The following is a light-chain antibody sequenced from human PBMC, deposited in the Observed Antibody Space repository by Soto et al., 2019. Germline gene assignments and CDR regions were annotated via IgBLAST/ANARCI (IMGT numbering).Light chain of an antibody. Sequence: QPVLTQSSSASASLGSSVKLTCTLSSGHSSYIIAWHQQQPGKAPRYLMKLEGSGSYNKGSGVPDRFSGSSSGADRYLTVSNLQFEDEADYHCETWDSSLGVFGGGTQLTVL. V-gene: IGLV4-60*02. CDR1: SGHSSYI. CDR2: LEGSGSY. CDR3: ETWDSSLGV. J-gene: IGLJ3*02.